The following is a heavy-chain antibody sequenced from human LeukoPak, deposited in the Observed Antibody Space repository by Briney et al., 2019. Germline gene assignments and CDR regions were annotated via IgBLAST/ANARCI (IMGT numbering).Heavy chain of an antibody. J-gene: IGHJ4*02. V-gene: IGHV4-39*01. CDR1: GGSISSSSYY. Sequence: SETLSLTCAVSGGSISSSSYYWGWIRQPPGKGLEWIGSIYYSGSTYYNPPLKSRVTISVDTSKNQFSLKLSSVTAADTAVYYCARRQMDRGFDYWGQGTLVTVSS. CDR3: ARRQMDRGFDY. D-gene: IGHD2-8*01. CDR2: IYYSGST.